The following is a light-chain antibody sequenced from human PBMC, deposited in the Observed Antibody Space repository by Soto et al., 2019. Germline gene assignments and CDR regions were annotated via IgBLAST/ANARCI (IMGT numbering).Light chain of an antibody. Sequence: ECIFTQSPGNLTLSTGERATLSCRASQTVRNNYLAWYQQKPGQAPRLLIYDASGRATGIPDRFSGGGSGTDFTLTISRLEPEDFAVYYCQQFSSYPLTFAGGTKVDI. CDR2: DAS. CDR1: QTVRNNY. V-gene: IGKV3-20*01. J-gene: IGKJ4*01. CDR3: QQFSSYPLT.